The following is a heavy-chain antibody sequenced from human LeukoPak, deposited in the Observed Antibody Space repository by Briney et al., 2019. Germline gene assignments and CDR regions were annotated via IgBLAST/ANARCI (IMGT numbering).Heavy chain of an antibody. Sequence: GGSLRLSCEASGFTFSNHWMHWVRQAPGKGLVWVSVISKDGSTSIYADSVRGRLTISRDNAKNTLYLQMNSLRVEDTSVYYCAKSPMVRGVGHWGQGTLVTVSS. V-gene: IGHV3-74*01. CDR2: ISKDGSTS. J-gene: IGHJ4*02. CDR3: AKSPMVRGVGH. CDR1: GFTFSNHW. D-gene: IGHD3-10*01.